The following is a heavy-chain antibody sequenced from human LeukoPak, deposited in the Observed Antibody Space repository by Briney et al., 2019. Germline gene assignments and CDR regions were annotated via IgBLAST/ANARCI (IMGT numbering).Heavy chain of an antibody. CDR1: GYSINSGFH. J-gene: IGHJ6*03. V-gene: IGHV4-38-2*02. Sequence: MSSETLSLTCSVSGYSINSGFHWGWIRQPPGKGLEWIGNIFHSGSTYYNPSLKSRVTISVDTSKNQFSLKLSSLTAADTAVYYCATSPMWFGELFGSYYMDVWGKGTTVTISS. CDR2: IFHSGST. CDR3: ATSPMWFGELFGSYYMDV. D-gene: IGHD3-10*01.